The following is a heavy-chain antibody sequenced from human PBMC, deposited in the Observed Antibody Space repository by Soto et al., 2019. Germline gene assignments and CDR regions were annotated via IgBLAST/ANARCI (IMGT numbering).Heavy chain of an antibody. CDR2: INHSGST. V-gene: IGHV4-34*01. CDR1: GGSFSGYY. D-gene: IGHD3-10*01. J-gene: IGHJ6*02. CDR3: ARYPRSNFYGSGSYYTSSGMGV. Sequence: SETLSLTCAVYGGSFSGYYWSWIRQPPGKGLEWIGEINHSGSTNYNPSLKSRVTISVDTSKNQFSLKLSSVTAADTAVYYCARYPRSNFYGSGSYYTSSGMGVWGQGTTGTVSS.